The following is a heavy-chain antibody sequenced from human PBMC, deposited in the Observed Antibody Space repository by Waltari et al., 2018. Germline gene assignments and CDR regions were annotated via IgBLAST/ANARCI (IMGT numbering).Heavy chain of an antibody. D-gene: IGHD3-16*01. CDR2: INAGNGNT. Sequence: QVQLVQSGAEVKKPGASVMVSCKASGYTFTTYAMHWVRQAPGQRLEWMGWINAGNGNTNDSQKFQGRVTITRDTSASTAYMERSSLRSEDTAVYYCARVEGAAGLDIWGQGTMVTVSS. CDR1: GYTFTTYA. V-gene: IGHV1-3*01. J-gene: IGHJ3*02. CDR3: ARVEGAAGLDI.